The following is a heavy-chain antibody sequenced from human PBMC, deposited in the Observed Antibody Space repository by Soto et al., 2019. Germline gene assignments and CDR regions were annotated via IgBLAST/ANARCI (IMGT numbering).Heavy chain of an antibody. CDR2: ISAYNGNT. J-gene: IGHJ1*01. CDR3: ARDTAYCGGDCWGAEYFQH. D-gene: IGHD2-21*02. CDR1: GYTFTSYG. Sequence: ASVKVSCKASGYTFTSYGISWVRQAPGQGLERMGWISAYNGNTNYAQKLQGRVTMTTDTSTSTAYMELRSLRSDDTAVYYCARDTAYCGGDCWGAEYFQHWGQGTLVTVSS. V-gene: IGHV1-18*01.